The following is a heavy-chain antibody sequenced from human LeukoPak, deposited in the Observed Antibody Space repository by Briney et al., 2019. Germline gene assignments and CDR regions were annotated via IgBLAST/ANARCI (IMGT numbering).Heavy chain of an antibody. V-gene: IGHV3-30*18. J-gene: IGHJ5*02. CDR1: GFTFSSYG. D-gene: IGHD5-12*01. CDR2: ISYDGSNK. CDR3: AKAGIVATINWFDP. Sequence: GGSLRLSCAASGFTFSSYGMHWVRQAPGKGLEWVAVISYDGSNKYYADSVKGRFTISRDNSKNTLYLQMNSLRAEDTAVYYCAKAGIVATINWFDPWGQGTLVTVSS.